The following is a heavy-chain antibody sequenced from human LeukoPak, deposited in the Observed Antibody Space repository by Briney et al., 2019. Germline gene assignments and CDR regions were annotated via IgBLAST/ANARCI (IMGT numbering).Heavy chain of an antibody. CDR2: ISSSSTI. CDR3: ARDHARWNHFDSGSYSAYDS. CDR1: RFTFSTYS. Sequence: GGSLRLSCAASRFTFSTYSMNWVRQAPGRGLEWIAYISSSSTIYYADSVKGRFTIYRDNADNSLYLQMNSLRAEDTAVYYCARDHARWNHFDSGSYSAYDSWGQGTLVTVSS. D-gene: IGHD3-10*01. V-gene: IGHV3-48*01. J-gene: IGHJ4*02.